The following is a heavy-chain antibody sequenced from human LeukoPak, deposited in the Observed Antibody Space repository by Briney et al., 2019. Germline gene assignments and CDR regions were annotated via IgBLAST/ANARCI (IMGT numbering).Heavy chain of an antibody. J-gene: IGHJ4*02. D-gene: IGHD2-2*01. CDR3: AKDPYGTRYFDY. CDR1: GFTFSRNA. V-gene: IGHV3-23*01. Sequence: GGSLRLSCAASGFTFSRNAMSWVREAPGKGLEWVSSLSGSGGDTYYADSVKGRFTISRDSSKNTVYLQMNSLRAEDTAVYYCAKDPYGTRYFDYWGQGTLVTVSS. CDR2: LSGSGGDT.